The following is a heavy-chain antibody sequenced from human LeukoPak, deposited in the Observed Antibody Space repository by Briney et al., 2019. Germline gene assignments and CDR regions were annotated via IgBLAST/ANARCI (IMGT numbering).Heavy chain of an antibody. CDR2: INWNGGST. CDR3: ARGHRIAALHFDY. V-gene: IGHV3-20*04. D-gene: IGHD6-13*01. Sequence: GGSLRLSCAASGFTFDDYGMSWVRQAPGKGLEWVSGINWNGGSTGYADSVKGRFTISRVNAKNSLYLQMNSLRAEDPALYYCARGHRIAALHFDYWGQGTLVTVSS. J-gene: IGHJ4*02. CDR1: GFTFDDYG.